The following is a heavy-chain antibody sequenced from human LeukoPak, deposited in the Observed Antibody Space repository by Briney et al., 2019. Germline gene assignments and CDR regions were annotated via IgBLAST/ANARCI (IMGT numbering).Heavy chain of an antibody. CDR2: INPNSGGT. CDR3: VREGGERSGWKNWFDP. V-gene: IGHV1-2*02. CDR1: GYTFTGYY. J-gene: IGHJ5*02. Sequence: ASVKVSCKASGYTFTGYYMHWVRQAPGQGLEWMGWINPNSGGTNYAQKFQGRVTMTRDTSISTPYMELSRLRSDDTAGYFCVREGGERSGWKNWFDPWGQGTLVTVSS. D-gene: IGHD6-19*01.